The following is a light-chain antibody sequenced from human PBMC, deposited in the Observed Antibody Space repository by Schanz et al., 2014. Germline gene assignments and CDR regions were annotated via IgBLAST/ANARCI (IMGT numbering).Light chain of an antibody. CDR3: SSYTTNSTWV. V-gene: IGLV2-18*02. CDR2: EVT. CDR1: SSDVGNYKR. J-gene: IGLJ3*02. Sequence: QSALTQPPSVSGSPGQSVTISCTGTSSDVGNYKRVSWYQQPPGTAPKLMIYEVTNRPSGVPDRFSGSKSGNTASLTISGLQAEDEADYYCSSYTTNSTWVFGGGTKLTVL.